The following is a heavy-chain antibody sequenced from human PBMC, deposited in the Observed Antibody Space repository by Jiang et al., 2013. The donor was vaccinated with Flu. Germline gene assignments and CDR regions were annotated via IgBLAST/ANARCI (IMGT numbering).Heavy chain of an antibody. V-gene: IGHV3-30*18. CDR1: GFTFSSYG. CDR3: AKGGLWFGESDAFDI. Sequence: QLLESGGGVVQPGRSLRLSCAASGFTFSSYGMHWVRQAPGKGLEWVAVISYDGSNKYYADSVKGRFTISRDNSKNTLYLQMNSLRAEDTAVYYCAKGGLWFGESDAFDIWGQGTMVTVSS. J-gene: IGHJ3*02. D-gene: IGHD3-10*01. CDR2: ISYDGSNK.